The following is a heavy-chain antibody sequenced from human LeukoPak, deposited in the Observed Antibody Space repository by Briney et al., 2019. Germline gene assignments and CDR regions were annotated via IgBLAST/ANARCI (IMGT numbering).Heavy chain of an antibody. Sequence: GASVKVSCKASKYTFTSYAMHWVRQAPGQRLEWMGWINAGNGNTKYSQKFQGRVTITRDTSASTAYMDLSSLRSEDTAVYYCARNTETAIPLPYYFDYWGQGTLVTVSS. CDR2: INAGNGNT. D-gene: IGHD2-21*02. V-gene: IGHV1-3*01. CDR1: KYTFTSYA. CDR3: ARNTETAIPLPYYFDY. J-gene: IGHJ4*02.